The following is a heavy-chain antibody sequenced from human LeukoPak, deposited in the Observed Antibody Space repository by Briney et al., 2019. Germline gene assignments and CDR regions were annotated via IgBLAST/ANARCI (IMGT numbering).Heavy chain of an antibody. D-gene: IGHD6-13*01. J-gene: IGHJ4*02. CDR1: GFSFSAYG. Sequence: PGRSLRLSCAASGFSFSAYGVHRVRQAPGKGLEWVAVIWYDGSSKDYADSVKGRFTFSRDNSKNTLYLQMNSLTVEDTAVYYCARSQSSSLIDYWGQGTLVTVSS. CDR2: IWYDGSSK. CDR3: ARSQSSSLIDY. V-gene: IGHV3-33*01.